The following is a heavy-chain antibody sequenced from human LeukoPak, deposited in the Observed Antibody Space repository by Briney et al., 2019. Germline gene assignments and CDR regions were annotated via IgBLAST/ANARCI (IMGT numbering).Heavy chain of an antibody. CDR1: GFTFSDYY. V-gene: IGHV3-11*01. CDR2: ISSSGSTI. J-gene: IGHJ4*02. Sequence: GGSLRLSCAASGFTFSDYYMSWIRQAPGKGLEWVSYISSSGSTIYYADSVKGRFTISRDNAKNSLYLQMNSLRAEDTAVYYCARIAGITMIVVVPRSWYYFDYWGQGTLVTVSS. CDR3: ARIAGITMIVVVPRSWYYFDY. D-gene: IGHD3-22*01.